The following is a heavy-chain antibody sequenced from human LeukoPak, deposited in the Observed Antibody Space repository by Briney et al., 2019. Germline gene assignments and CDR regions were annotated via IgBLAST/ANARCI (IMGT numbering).Heavy chain of an antibody. J-gene: IGHJ6*02. CDR1: GESFSGYY. CDR3: ARAGHYDILSRGPRQYNMDV. V-gene: IGHV4-34*01. Sequence: PSETLSLTCAVYGESFSGYYWSWIRQPPGKGLEWIGEINHRGTTNYKASLKSRVTISEDPVKNQISLKLSFVTAADTAVYYCARAGHYDILSRGPRQYNMDVWGQGTTVTVSS. CDR2: INHRGTT. D-gene: IGHD3-9*01.